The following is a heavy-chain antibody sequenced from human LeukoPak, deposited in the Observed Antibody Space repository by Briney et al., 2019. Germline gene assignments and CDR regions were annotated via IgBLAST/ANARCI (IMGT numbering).Heavy chain of an antibody. D-gene: IGHD2-2*01. J-gene: IGHJ6*03. Sequence: SGTLSLTCAVYGGSFSGYYWSWIRQPPGKGLEWIGEINHSGSTNYNPSLKSRVTISVDTSKNQFSLKLSPVTAADTAVYYCARLMYPPYYYYYMDVWGKGTTVTVSS. CDR1: GGSFSGYY. V-gene: IGHV4-34*01. CDR2: INHSGST. CDR3: ARLMYPPYYYYYMDV.